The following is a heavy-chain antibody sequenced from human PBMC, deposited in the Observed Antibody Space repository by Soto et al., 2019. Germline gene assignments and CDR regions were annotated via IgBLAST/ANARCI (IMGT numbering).Heavy chain of an antibody. J-gene: IGHJ4*02. CDR2: IYFNGNT. V-gene: IGHV4-39*01. CDR1: GVSISDTSYY. CDR3: ARQGSY. Sequence: LSLTCTVSGVSISDTSYYWGWIRQPPGKGLDWIGTIYFNGNTFYNPSLKSRLTISVDTSSNQFSLRLTSVTAADTAVYYCARQGSYRGQGTLVTVSS.